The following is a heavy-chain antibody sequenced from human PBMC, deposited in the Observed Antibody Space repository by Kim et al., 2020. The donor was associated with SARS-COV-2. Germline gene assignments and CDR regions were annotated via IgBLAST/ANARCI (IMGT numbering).Heavy chain of an antibody. Sequence: VKGHFTISRDNSQRTLYLQMSSLSPEDTAVYYCAKAPIVDVPTGKTWFDPWGQGTLVIVSS. J-gene: IGHJ5*02. CDR3: AKAPIVDVPTGKTWFDP. V-gene: IGHV3-30*02. D-gene: IGHD2-2*01.